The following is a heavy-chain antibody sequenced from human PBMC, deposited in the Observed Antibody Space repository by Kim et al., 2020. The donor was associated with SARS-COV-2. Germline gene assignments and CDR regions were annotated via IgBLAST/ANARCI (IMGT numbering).Heavy chain of an antibody. CDR3: ARGLPSRGDY. D-gene: IGHD2-2*01. CDR2: ISYDGSNK. V-gene: IGHV3-30-3*01. CDR1: GFTFSSYA. Sequence: GGSLRLSCAASGFTFSSYAMHWVRQAPGKGLEWVAVISYDGSNKYYADSVKGRFTISRDNSKNTLYLQMNSLRAEDTAVYYCARGLPSRGDYWGQGTLVTVSS. J-gene: IGHJ4*02.